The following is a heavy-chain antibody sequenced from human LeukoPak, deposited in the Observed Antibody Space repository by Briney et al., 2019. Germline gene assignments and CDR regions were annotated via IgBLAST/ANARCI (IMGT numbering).Heavy chain of an antibody. Sequence: PSETLSLTCTVSGGSISSSSYYWGWIRQPPGKGLEWIGSIYYSGSTNYNPSLKSRVTISVDTSKNQFSLKLSSVTAADTAVYYCARGGEVGATPDYWGQGTLVTVSS. CDR1: GGSISSSSYY. CDR2: IYYSGST. V-gene: IGHV4-39*07. CDR3: ARGGEVGATPDY. J-gene: IGHJ4*02. D-gene: IGHD1-26*01.